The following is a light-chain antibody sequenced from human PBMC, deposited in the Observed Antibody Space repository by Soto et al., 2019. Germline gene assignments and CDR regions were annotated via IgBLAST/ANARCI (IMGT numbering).Light chain of an antibody. J-gene: IGKJ1*01. CDR3: QQYYSTPPT. CDR1: QSVLYSSNNKNY. Sequence: DIVMTQSPDSLAVSLGERATINCKSSQSVLYSSNNKNYLAWYQQKPGQPPKLLIYWASTRESGVPDRFSGSGSGTDFPLTISSLQADDVAVYSCQQYYSTPPTFGQGTKVEIK. CDR2: WAS. V-gene: IGKV4-1*01.